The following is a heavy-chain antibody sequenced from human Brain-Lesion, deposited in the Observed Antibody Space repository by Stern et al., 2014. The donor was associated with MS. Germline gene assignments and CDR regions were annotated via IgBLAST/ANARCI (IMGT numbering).Heavy chain of an antibody. V-gene: IGHV1-2*02. Sequence: VQLVESGAEVKKPGAPVTVPCKPSGYSFTSYYIHWVRQERGQGLEWMAWINPNTGGTKYAQKFQGRVTMSRDTSISTAYVELSSLTSDDTAVYYCARDQRGITIFGVVTDYYYLGMDVWGQGTTVTVSS. CDR2: INPNTGGT. CDR1: GYSFTSYY. D-gene: IGHD3-3*01. CDR3: ARDQRGITIFGVVTDYYYLGMDV. J-gene: IGHJ6*02.